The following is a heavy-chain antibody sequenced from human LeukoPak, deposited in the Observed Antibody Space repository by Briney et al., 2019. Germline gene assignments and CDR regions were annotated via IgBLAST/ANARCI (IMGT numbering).Heavy chain of an antibody. Sequence: SETLSLTCTVSGASISSYYWIWIRQPQGKGLEWIGHIYYDGSTNYNPSLKSRVTISVDTSKNQFSLNLSSVTAAATAVYYCARGAVAGKMSWFDPWGQGTLVTVSS. J-gene: IGHJ5*02. V-gene: IGHV4-59*01. CDR1: GASISSYY. D-gene: IGHD6-19*01. CDR3: ARGAVAGKMSWFDP. CDR2: IYYDGST.